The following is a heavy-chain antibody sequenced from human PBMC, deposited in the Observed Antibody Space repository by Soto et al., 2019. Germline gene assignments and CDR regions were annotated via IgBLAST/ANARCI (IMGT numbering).Heavy chain of an antibody. J-gene: IGHJ6*02. Sequence: EVQLVESGGGLVQPGGSLRLSCAASGFTVSSNYMSWVRQAPGKGLEWVSVIYSGGSTYYADSVKGRFTISRHNSKNTLYLQMNSLRAEDTAVYYCARVGAYDILTGSPWGYYYYGMDVWGQGTTVTVSS. CDR1: GFTVSSNY. CDR2: IYSGGST. CDR3: ARVGAYDILTGSPWGYYYYGMDV. V-gene: IGHV3-53*04. D-gene: IGHD3-9*01.